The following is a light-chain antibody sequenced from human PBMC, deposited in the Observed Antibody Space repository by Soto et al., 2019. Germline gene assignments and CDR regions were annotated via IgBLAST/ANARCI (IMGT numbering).Light chain of an antibody. V-gene: IGKV3-20*01. CDR1: QSVSSSY. Sequence: EIVLTQSPGTLSLSPGERATLSCRASQSVSSSYLAWYQQKPGQAPRLLIYGVSSRATGIPDRFSGSGSGTDFTLTISRLEPEDLAVYYCQQYGSSPRTFGQGTKLEIK. J-gene: IGKJ2*01. CDR3: QQYGSSPRT. CDR2: GVS.